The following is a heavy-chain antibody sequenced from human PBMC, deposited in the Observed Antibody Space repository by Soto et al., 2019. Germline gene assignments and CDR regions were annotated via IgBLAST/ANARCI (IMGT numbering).Heavy chain of an antibody. CDR2: ISGTGDSS. CDR1: GFTFGSYA. D-gene: IGHD3-10*01. Sequence: LRLSCAASGFTFGSYAMSWVRQAPGKGLEWVSLISGTGDSSEYANSVKGRFTISRDYSKTTVFLQMNSLRAEDTAVYFCAKDNGNYGSGSFSHWGQGTLVTVSS. V-gene: IGHV3-23*01. CDR3: AKDNGNYGSGSFSH. J-gene: IGHJ4*02.